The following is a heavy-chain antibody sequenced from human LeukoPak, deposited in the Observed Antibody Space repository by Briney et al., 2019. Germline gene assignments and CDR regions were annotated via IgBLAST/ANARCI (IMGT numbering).Heavy chain of an antibody. CDR2: IYYSGST. CDR1: GGSISSYY. CDR3: ARLQYSSSSANFDY. D-gene: IGHD6-6*01. J-gene: IGHJ4*02. V-gene: IGHV4-59*01. Sequence: SETLSLTCTISGGSISSYYWSWIRQPPGKGLEWIGYIYYSGSTNYNPSLKSRVTISVDTSKNQFSLKLSSVTAADTAVYYCARLQYSSSSANFDYWGQGTLVTVSS.